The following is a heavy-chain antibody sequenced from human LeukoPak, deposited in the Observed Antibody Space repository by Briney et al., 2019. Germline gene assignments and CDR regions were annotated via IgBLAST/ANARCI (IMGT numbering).Heavy chain of an antibody. Sequence: GGSLRLSCAASGFTFSSYSMNWVRQAPGKGLEWVSSISSSSSYIYYADSVKGRFTISRDNSKNTLYLQMNSLRAEDTAVYYCAKEASVSTMGDFDYWGQGTLVTVSS. CDR3: AKEASVSTMGDFDY. CDR1: GFTFSSYS. V-gene: IGHV3-21*04. CDR2: ISSSSSYI. D-gene: IGHD5/OR15-5a*01. J-gene: IGHJ4*02.